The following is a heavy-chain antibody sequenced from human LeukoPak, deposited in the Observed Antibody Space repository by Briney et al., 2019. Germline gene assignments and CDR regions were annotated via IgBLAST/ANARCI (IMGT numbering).Heavy chain of an antibody. CDR1: GYTFTGYY. J-gene: IGHJ4*02. CDR2: INPNSGGT. D-gene: IGHD6-13*01. Sequence: ASVKVSCKASGYTFTGYYMHWVRQAPGQGLGWMGWINPNSGGTNYAQKFQGRVTMTRDTSISTAYMELSRLRSDDTAVYYCASLPGYSSSPGDYWGQGTLVTVSS. V-gene: IGHV1-2*02. CDR3: ASLPGYSSSPGDY.